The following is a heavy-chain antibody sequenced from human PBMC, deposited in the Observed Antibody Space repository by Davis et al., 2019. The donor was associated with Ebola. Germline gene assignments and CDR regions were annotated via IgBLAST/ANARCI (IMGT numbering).Heavy chain of an antibody. CDR2: ISTDGSRT. CDR3: ATLSPYNWNYGWIDY. Sequence: HTGGSLRLSCVASGFTFSSYWMHWVRQAPGKGLMWVSRISTDGSRTNYADSVKGRFTISRDNAKNTLSLQMSSLRADDTAIYYCATLSPYNWNYGWIDYWGQGILVTVSS. V-gene: IGHV3-74*01. CDR1: GFTFSSYW. D-gene: IGHD1-7*01. J-gene: IGHJ4*01.